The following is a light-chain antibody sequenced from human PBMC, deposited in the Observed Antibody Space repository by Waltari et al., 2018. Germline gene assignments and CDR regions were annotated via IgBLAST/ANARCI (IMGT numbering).Light chain of an antibody. CDR2: DVS. V-gene: IGLV2-14*01. CDR1: SSYVGAYNF. J-gene: IGLJ3*02. Sequence: QSALTQPASVSGSPGQSITISCTGTSSYVGAYNFASWYQQHPGKAPKLMIYDVSNRPSGVSNRFSGSKSGNTASLTISGLQAEDEADYYCSSYTSSSTLWVFGGGTKLTIL. CDR3: SSYTSSSTLWV.